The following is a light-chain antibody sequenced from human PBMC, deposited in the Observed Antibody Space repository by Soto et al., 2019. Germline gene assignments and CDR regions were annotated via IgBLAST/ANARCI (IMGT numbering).Light chain of an antibody. CDR3: MQALQTPLT. J-gene: IGKJ4*01. Sequence: LPVTPGEPASISCRSSQSLLHSNGYNYLDWYLQKPGQSPQLLIYLGSNRASGVPDRFSGSGSGTDFTLKISRVEAEDVGVYYCMQALQTPLTFGGGTKVDIK. CDR1: QSLLHSNGYNY. V-gene: IGKV2-28*01. CDR2: LGS.